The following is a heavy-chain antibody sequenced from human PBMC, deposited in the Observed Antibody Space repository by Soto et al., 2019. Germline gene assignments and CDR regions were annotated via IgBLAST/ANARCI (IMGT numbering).Heavy chain of an antibody. Sequence: SETLSLTCTVSGGSISSSSYYWGWIRQPPGKGLEWIGSIYYSGSTYYNPSLKSRVTISVDTSKNQFSLKLSSVTAADTAVYYCARLGDYHYYGSGSYYPYYYGMAVWGRGTTVTVSS. D-gene: IGHD3-10*01. J-gene: IGHJ6*02. V-gene: IGHV4-39*01. CDR3: ARLGDYHYYGSGSYYPYYYGMAV. CDR2: IYYSGST. CDR1: GGSISSSSYY.